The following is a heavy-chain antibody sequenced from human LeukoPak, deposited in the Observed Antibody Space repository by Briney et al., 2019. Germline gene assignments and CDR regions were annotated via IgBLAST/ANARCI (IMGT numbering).Heavy chain of an antibody. D-gene: IGHD5-18*01. Sequence: ASVKLSCKASGYTFTGYYMHWVRQAPGQGLEWMGWINTNSSGTNYAKKFPGRVTMTRDTSISTPYMELSRLRSDDTAVYYCARGRIQLWYHYWGQGTLVTVSS. CDR3: ARGRIQLWYHY. J-gene: IGHJ4*02. CDR2: INTNSSGT. CDR1: GYTFTGYY. V-gene: IGHV1-2*02.